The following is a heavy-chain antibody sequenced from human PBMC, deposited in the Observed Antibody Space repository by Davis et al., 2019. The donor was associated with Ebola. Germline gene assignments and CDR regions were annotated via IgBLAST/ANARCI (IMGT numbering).Heavy chain of an antibody. J-gene: IGHJ4*02. V-gene: IGHV1-18*01. CDR3: ARAQFPTTSDH. CDR1: GGTFSSYA. CDR2: INLHNGNT. D-gene: IGHD1-1*01. Sequence: ASVKVSCTASGGTFSSYAISWVRQAPGQGLEWMGWINLHNGNTNYAQNVQGRVAMTTDTSTNTAYMEVGSLRSDDTAVYYCARAQFPTTSDHWGQGTLVTVSS.